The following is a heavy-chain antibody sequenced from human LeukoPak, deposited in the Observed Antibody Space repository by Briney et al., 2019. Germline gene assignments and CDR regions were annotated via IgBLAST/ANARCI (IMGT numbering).Heavy chain of an antibody. J-gene: IGHJ4*02. D-gene: IGHD1-14*01. CDR3: VGDPTTNRFQYFQF. CDR1: GFTFSNFG. Sequence: GGSLRLSCSASGFTFSNFGINWVRQAPGRGLEWVSCMDRHTNIYYADSVRRRFTISRDTAKTSVYLQMNSLTVEDTAVYYCVGDPTTNRFQYFQFWGQGALVTVSS. V-gene: IGHV3-21*01. CDR2: MDRHTNI.